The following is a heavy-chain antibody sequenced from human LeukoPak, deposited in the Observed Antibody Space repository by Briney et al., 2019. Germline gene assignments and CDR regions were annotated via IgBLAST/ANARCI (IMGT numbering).Heavy chain of an antibody. Sequence: SETLSLTCAVYGGSFSGYNWSWIRQPPGKGLEWIGEINHSGSTNYNPSLKSRVTISVDTSKNKFSLKLGSVTAADTAVYYCALTWGDYWGQGTLVTVSS. CDR2: INHSGST. J-gene: IGHJ4*02. D-gene: IGHD1-26*01. V-gene: IGHV4-34*01. CDR1: GGSFSGYN. CDR3: ALTWGDY.